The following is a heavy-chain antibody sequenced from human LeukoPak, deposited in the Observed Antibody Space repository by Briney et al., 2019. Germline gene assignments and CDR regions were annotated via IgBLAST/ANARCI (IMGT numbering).Heavy chain of an antibody. CDR3: ARDRETTVTFPHYMDV. V-gene: IGHV3-11*04. Sequence: GVPLRLSCAASVFTFRDYYMICTPQAPGKGLEGGSYISSSGSYIYYADSVKGRFTISRDNAKNSLYLKMNSLRAEDTAVYYCARDRETTVTFPHYMDVWGKGTTVTVSS. D-gene: IGHD4-11*01. J-gene: IGHJ6*03. CDR1: VFTFRDYY. CDR2: ISSSGSYI.